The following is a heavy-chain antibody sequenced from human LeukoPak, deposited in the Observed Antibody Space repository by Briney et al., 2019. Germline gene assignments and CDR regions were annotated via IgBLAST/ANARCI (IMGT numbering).Heavy chain of an antibody. CDR3: ARVMDTAMVTPGLFGY. J-gene: IGHJ4*02. CDR2: IRYDGSNK. D-gene: IGHD5-18*01. V-gene: IGHV3-30*02. CDR1: EFTFRTYG. Sequence: PGGSLRLSCAASEFTFRTYGVHWVRQAPGKGLEWVAFIRYDGSNKYYADSVKGRFTISRDNSKNTLYLQMNSLRAEDTAVYYCARVMDTAMVTPGLFGYWGQGTLVTVSS.